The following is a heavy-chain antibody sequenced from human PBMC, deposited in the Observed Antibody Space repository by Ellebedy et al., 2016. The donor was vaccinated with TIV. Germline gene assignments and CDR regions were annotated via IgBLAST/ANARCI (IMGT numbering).Heavy chain of an antibody. CDR2: ISRNGCGT. CDR3: AKDLGIERQCGFDY. Sequence: GESLKISCAASGFTFSIYAMGWVRQAPGKALEWISTISRNGCGTYYAGSVEGRFTISRDNSNNTLWLQMSGLRAEDTARYFCAKDLGIERQCGFDYWGQGTLVTVSS. J-gene: IGHJ4*02. D-gene: IGHD1-26*01. CDR1: GFTFSIYA. V-gene: IGHV3-23*01.